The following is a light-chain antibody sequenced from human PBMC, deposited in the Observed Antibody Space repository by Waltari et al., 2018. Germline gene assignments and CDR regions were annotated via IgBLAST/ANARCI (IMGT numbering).Light chain of an antibody. CDR1: YYDIGDYDL. J-gene: IGLJ2*01. Sequence: QSALTQPASVSGSPGPSVTISCTGTYYDIGDYDLVSWYQQYPGKAPRLIIYEATSRPSWVSNRFCASKSGNAASLTISGLQTEDEAHYYCCSYAGENTMIFGGGTRLTVL. V-gene: IGLV2-23*01. CDR3: CSYAGENTMI. CDR2: EAT.